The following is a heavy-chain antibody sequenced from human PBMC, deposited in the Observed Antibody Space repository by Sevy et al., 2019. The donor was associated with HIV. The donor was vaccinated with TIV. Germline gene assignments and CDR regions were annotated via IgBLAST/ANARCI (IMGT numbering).Heavy chain of an antibody. CDR3: ASYSGSYGYDAFDI. CDR2: IWYDGSNK. J-gene: IGHJ3*02. V-gene: IGHV3-33*08. D-gene: IGHD1-26*01. CDR1: GFTFSSYG. Sequence: GGSLRLSCAASGFTFSSYGMHWVRQAPGKGLEWVAVIWYDGSNKYYADSVKGRFTNSRDNSKNTLYLQMNSLRAEDTAVYYCASYSGSYGYDAFDIWGQGTMVTVSS.